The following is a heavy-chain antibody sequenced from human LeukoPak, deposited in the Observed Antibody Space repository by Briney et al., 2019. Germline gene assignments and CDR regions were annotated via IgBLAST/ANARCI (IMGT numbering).Heavy chain of an antibody. J-gene: IGHJ4*02. V-gene: IGHV7-4-1*01. CDR2: ININSGKA. CDR3: ARAGSPTWSLYHFDN. Sequence: ASVKVSCKASGYTFTSYVMNWVGQAPGQGLEWMGWININSGKASYAEGFTGRVVFSLDTSVSTAYLQISSLKAEDTAVYYCARAGSPTWSLYHFDNWGQGTLVTVSS. D-gene: IGHD3-16*02. CDR1: GYTFTSYV.